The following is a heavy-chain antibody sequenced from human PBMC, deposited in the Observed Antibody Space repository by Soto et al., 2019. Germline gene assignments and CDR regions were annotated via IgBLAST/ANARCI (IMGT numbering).Heavy chain of an antibody. D-gene: IGHD1-20*01. CDR3: TRGGRETNWNDGNFEY. V-gene: IGHV1-69*08. CDR1: GGTFSSYS. Sequence: QVQLVQSGAEVKKPGSSVKVSCKAPGGTFSSYSINWVRQAPGQGLEWMGRVVPTIGNINFVRKFQGRLTLTADKSTRTAFLELSRRRPEDTAGYYCTRGGRETNWNDGNFEYWGQGTQVTVSS. J-gene: IGHJ4*02. CDR2: VVPTIGNI.